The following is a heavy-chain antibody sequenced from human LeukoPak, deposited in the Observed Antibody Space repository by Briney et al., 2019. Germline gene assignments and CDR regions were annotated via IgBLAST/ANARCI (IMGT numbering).Heavy chain of an antibody. CDR1: GFTFSDYY. V-gene: IGHV3-11*01. CDR3: TRMDGEVGGQDPFDY. J-gene: IGHJ4*02. CDR2: ISSSGSTI. D-gene: IGHD3-16*01. Sequence: GGSLRLSCAASGFTFSDYYMSWIRQAPGKGLEWVSYISSSGSTIYYADSVKGRFTISRDNAKNSLYLQVNSLRAEDTAVYYCTRMDGEVGGQDPFDYWGQGTLVTVSS.